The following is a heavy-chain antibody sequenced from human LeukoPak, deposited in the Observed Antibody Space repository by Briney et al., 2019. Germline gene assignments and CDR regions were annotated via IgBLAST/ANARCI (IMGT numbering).Heavy chain of an antibody. CDR1: GYTFTSYY. V-gene: IGHV1-46*01. CDR3: ARDNSVGDTAWWFDP. CDR2: INPSGSST. D-gene: IGHD1-26*01. J-gene: IGHJ5*02. Sequence: ASVKVSCKASGYTFTSYYMHWVRQAPGQGLEWMRVINPSGSSTSYAQKFQGRLSLTRDMSTSTDYMELSSLRSEDTAVYYCARDNSVGDTAWWFDPWGQGTLVTVSS.